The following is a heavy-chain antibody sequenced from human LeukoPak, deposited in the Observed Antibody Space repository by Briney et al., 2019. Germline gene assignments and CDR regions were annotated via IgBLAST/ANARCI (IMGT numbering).Heavy chain of an antibody. J-gene: IGHJ6*03. CDR1: GYSISSGYY. D-gene: IGHD2-2*01. CDR2: IYHSGNT. V-gene: IGHV4-38-2*02. CDR3: ARAPKGCSSTSCYGGHMDV. Sequence: SETLSLTCTVSGYSISSGYYWGWIRQPPGKGLEWIGSIYHSGNTYYNPSLKSRVTISVDTSKNQFSLKLSSVTAADTAVYYCARAPKGCSSTSCYGGHMDVWGKGNTVTVSS.